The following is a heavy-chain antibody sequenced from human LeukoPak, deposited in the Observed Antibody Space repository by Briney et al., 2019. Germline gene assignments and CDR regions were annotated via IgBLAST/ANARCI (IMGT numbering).Heavy chain of an antibody. Sequence: GGSLRLSCAASGFTVSNNHMSWVRQAPGKGLEWLSDVYSGGSTYYADSVKGRFTISRDILKNTLFLQMNSLRAEDTAVYYCARAFQYGSGSHPFSLWGQGTLVTVSS. J-gene: IGHJ4*02. D-gene: IGHD3-10*01. CDR1: GFTVSNNH. CDR2: VYSGGST. CDR3: ARAFQYGSGSHPFSL. V-gene: IGHV3-66*01.